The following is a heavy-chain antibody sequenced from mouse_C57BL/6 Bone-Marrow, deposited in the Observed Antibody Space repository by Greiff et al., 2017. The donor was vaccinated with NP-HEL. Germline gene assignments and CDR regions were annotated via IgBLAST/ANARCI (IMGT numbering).Heavy chain of an antibody. V-gene: IGHV1-69*01. CDR3: AIKLGLAY. CDR2: IDPSDNYT. D-gene: IGHD4-1*01. J-gene: IGHJ3*01. Sequence: QVQLQQPGAELVMPGASVKLSCKASGYTFTSYWMHWVKQRPGQGLEWIGEIDPSDNYTNYNQKFKGKSTLTVDKSSSTAYMQLSSLTSEDSAVYYCAIKLGLAYWGQGTLVTVSA. CDR1: GYTFTSYW.